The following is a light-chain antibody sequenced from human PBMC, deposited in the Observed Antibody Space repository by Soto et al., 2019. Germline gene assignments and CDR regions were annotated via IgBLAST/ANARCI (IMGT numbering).Light chain of an antibody. CDR3: SSYSTSGSLV. CDR2: EVR. J-gene: IGLJ3*02. CDR1: RSDIGGYNY. V-gene: IGLV2-14*01. Sequence: QSALTQPASVSGSPGQSITISCTGSRSDIGGYNYVSWYQQHPGKAPKLIIYEVRNRPTGVSNRFSGSKSGNTASLTISGLQAEDEADYYCSSYSTSGSLVFGGGTKLTVL.